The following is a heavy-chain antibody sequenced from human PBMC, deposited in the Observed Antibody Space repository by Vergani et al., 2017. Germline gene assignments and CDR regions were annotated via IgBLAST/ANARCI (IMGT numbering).Heavy chain of an antibody. CDR1: GYTFTYYY. CDR3: SIDGRDCGGDCYYSAFDY. Sequence: EVQLVQSGTEVKQPGTTVNLSCKISGYTFTYYYIHWIRQAPGKGLEWMGLVDPEDGEPIYAEKFQGRVTITADTSAHTAFMQLSSLTSDDTAIYYCSIDGRDCGGDCYYSAFDYWGKGTLVTVSS. D-gene: IGHD2-21*02. CDR2: VDPEDGEP. J-gene: IGHJ4*02. V-gene: IGHV1-69-2*01.